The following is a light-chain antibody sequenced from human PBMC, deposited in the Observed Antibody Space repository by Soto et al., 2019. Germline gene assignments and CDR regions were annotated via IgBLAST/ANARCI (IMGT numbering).Light chain of an antibody. CDR1: TSNIGTNP. Sequence: QSVLTQPPSASGTPGQRVTISCSGGTSNIGTNPVNWYRQLPGMAPQLLLYSDVQRPSGVPDRVSGSKSGTSASLAIRGLQSEDEAYYFCAVWDDSLSALLFGGGTKLTVL. CDR3: AVWDDSLSALL. V-gene: IGLV1-44*01. J-gene: IGLJ2*01. CDR2: SDV.